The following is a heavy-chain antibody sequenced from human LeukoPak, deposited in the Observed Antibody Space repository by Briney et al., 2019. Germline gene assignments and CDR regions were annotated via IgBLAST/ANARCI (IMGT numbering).Heavy chain of an antibody. D-gene: IGHD3-22*01. CDR1: GFTFSSYA. J-gene: IGHJ4*02. CDR3: AKGSYYDSSGSFYFDY. CDR2: ISGSGDNT. V-gene: IGHV3-23*01. Sequence: GGSLRLSCAASGFTFSSYAMSRVRQAPGKGLEWVSGISGSGDNTYYADSVKGRFTISRDNSKNTLYVQVNSLGTEDTAAYYCAKGSYYDSSGSFYFDYWGQGTLVTVSS.